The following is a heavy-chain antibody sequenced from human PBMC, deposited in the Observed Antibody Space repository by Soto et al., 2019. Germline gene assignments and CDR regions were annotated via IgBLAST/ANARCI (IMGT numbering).Heavy chain of an antibody. V-gene: IGHV3-21*01. Sequence: EVQLVESGGGLGNPGGSLRISCAASGFPFSSYSMSWVRQAPGKGLEWVSSISSRSSYIYYADPGKGRCTLSRDSAKSALYLQIHRLIAEDTAVYYCAGALRVLSHNWCDTGGQGTLVTVSS. CDR1: GFPFSSYS. CDR3: AGALRVLSHNWCDT. D-gene: IGHD2-15*01. CDR2: ISSRSSYI. J-gene: IGHJ5*02.